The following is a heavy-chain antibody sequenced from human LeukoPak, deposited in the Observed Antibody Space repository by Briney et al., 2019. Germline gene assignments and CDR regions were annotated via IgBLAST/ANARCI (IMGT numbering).Heavy chain of an antibody. D-gene: IGHD4-23*01. Sequence: GGSLRLSCAASGFTFSSSPMSWVRQAPGKGLEWVSGISSSGGDTAYADSVKGRCTISRDNSKNTLYLQMNSLRAEDTAIYYCTRKNSGLNPFDLWGQGTVVTVSS. CDR2: ISSSGGDT. V-gene: IGHV3-23*01. CDR3: TRKNSGLNPFDL. J-gene: IGHJ4*02. CDR1: GFTFSSSP.